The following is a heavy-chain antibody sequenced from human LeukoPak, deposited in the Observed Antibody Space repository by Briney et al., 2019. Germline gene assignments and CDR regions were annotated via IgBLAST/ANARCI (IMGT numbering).Heavy chain of an antibody. V-gene: IGHV1-69*05. J-gene: IGHJ4*02. Sequence: ASVKVSCKASGGTFSSYAISWVRQAPGQGLEWMGGIIPIFGTANYAQKFQGRVTITTDESTSTAYMELSSLRSGDTAVYYCAREGTGDFWSGYYGYWGQGTLVTVSS. CDR1: GGTFSSYA. D-gene: IGHD3-3*01. CDR3: AREGTGDFWSGYYGY. CDR2: IIPIFGTA.